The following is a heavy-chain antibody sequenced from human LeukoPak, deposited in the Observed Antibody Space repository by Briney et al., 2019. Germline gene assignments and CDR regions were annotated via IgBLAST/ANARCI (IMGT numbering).Heavy chain of an antibody. CDR2: IIPIFGTA. J-gene: IGHJ5*02. V-gene: IGHV1-69*13. D-gene: IGHD2-2*01. CDR3: ARSPREYCSSTSCYLNWFDP. CDR1: GGTFSIYA. Sequence: SVTVSFTASGGTFSIYAISWVRQAPGQGLEWMGGIIPIFGTANYAQKFQGRVTITADESTSTAYMELSSLRSEDTAVYYCARSPREYCSSTSCYLNWFDPWGRGTLVTVSS.